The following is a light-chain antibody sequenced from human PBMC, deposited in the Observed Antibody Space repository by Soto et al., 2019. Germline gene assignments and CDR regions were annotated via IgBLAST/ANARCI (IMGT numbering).Light chain of an antibody. J-gene: IGKJ1*01. CDR3: QQSNTSPWT. CDR1: QSISDR. V-gene: IGKV1-5*03. Sequence: DIKMTQSPSTLSASVGGRVTITCRASQSISDRLAWYQQKPGKAPNLLIYRASTLEDGVSSRFSGGGSGTEFTLTISSLQPDDFATYFCQQSNTSPWTFGHGTKVEVK. CDR2: RAS.